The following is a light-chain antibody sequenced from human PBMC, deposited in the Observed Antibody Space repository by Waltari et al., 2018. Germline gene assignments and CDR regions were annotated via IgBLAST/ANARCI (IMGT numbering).Light chain of an antibody. J-gene: IGKJ1*01. Sequence: DVVMTQSPLSLSVTPGQPASMSCKSSQSLLQSDGKTFIYWYLQRPGQSPQLLIYEIFNRFSGVPERFSGSGSGTDFTLNISRVAADDVGTYYCMQTLQPWTIDQGTKVEIK. CDR1: QSLLQSDGKTF. CDR3: MQTLQPWT. V-gene: IGKV2D-29*02. CDR2: EIF.